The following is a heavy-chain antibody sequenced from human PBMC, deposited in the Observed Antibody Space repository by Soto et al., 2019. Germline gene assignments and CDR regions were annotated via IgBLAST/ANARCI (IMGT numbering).Heavy chain of an antibody. CDR1: GFTFNTYA. D-gene: IGHD2-8*01. J-gene: IGHJ4*02. CDR3: AKTKAMGPHLDREFDC. Sequence: GGSLRLSCAASGFTFNTYAMSWVRQAPGKGLDWVSGTSASGDSTYYADSVKGRFTISRDNTKNTLYLQMNSLRAEDTAVYYCAKTKAMGPHLDREFDCWGQGTRVTVSS. V-gene: IGHV3-23*01. CDR2: TSASGDST.